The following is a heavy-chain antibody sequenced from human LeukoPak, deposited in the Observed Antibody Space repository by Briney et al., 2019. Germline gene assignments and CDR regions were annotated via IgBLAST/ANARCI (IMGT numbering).Heavy chain of an antibody. CDR3: ARPYCSDTSCYWYFDY. D-gene: IGHD2-2*01. CDR2: INYSGSTI. Sequence: PGGSLRLSCAACGFTFSRYSMNWVRQAPGKGLEWVSSINYSGSTIYYADSVKGRFTISRDNAENSLYLQMNSLRAEDTAVYYCARPYCSDTSCYWYFDYWGQGTLVTVSS. J-gene: IGHJ4*02. CDR1: GFTFSRYS. V-gene: IGHV3-48*04.